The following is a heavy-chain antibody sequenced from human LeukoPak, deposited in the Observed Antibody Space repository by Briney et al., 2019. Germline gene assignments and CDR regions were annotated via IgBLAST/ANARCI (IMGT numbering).Heavy chain of an antibody. J-gene: IGHJ3*02. Sequence: PGGSLRRSSAASAFTCSNNYMSWVRQAPGKGLEWVSIIYSGGSTYYTDSVKGRFTISRDNSKNTLYLHVNSLRAEDTAVYYCARVMRDLREGYDIWGQGTMVTISS. CDR2: IYSGGST. V-gene: IGHV3-66*02. D-gene: IGHD2-21*01. CDR1: AFTCSNNY. CDR3: ARVMRDLREGYDI.